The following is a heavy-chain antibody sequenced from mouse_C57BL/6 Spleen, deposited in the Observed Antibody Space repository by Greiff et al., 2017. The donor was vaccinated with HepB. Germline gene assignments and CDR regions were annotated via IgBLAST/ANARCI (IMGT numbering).Heavy chain of an antibody. CDR3: ARSMGRHYYAMDY. Sequence: VQLQQPGAELVRPGSSVKLSCKASGYTFTSYWMHWVKQRPIQGLEWIGNIDPSDSETHYNQKFKDKATLTVDKSSSTAYMQFSSLTSEDSAVYYCARSMGRHYYAMDYWGQGTSVTVSS. V-gene: IGHV1-52*01. CDR1: GYTFTSYW. CDR2: IDPSDSET. D-gene: IGHD4-1*01. J-gene: IGHJ4*01.